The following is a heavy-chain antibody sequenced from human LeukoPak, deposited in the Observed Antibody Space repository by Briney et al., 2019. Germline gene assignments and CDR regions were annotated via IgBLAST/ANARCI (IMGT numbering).Heavy chain of an antibody. V-gene: IGHV3-7*03. CDR2: IKQDGSEK. CDR3: RRGLEMTHY. J-gene: IGHJ4*02. CDR1: GFIFTDYW. Sequence: GGSLRLSCAASGFIFTDYWMSWVRQAPGKGLEWVANIKQDGSEKYYVGSVKGRFTISRDNAKSSLYLQMNSLRAEDTAVYYCRRGLEMTHYWGQETLVPVSS. D-gene: IGHD1-1*01.